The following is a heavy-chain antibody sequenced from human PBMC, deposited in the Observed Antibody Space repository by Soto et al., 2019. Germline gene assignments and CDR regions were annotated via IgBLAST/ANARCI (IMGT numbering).Heavy chain of an antibody. D-gene: IGHD2-15*01. J-gene: IGHJ3*02. CDR3: ARTYSVRSDPDAFDI. CDR2: ISGSSSTI. Sequence: GGSLRLSCAASGFTFSSYAMSWVRQAPGKGLEWVSAISGSSSTIYYADSVKGRFTISRDNAKNSLYLQMNSLRAEDTAVYYCARTYSVRSDPDAFDIRGQGTMVTVS. V-gene: IGHV3-48*01. CDR1: GFTFSSYA.